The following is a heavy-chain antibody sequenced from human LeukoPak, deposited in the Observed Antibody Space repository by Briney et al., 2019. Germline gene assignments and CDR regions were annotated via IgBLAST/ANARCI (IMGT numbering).Heavy chain of an antibody. D-gene: IGHD1-1*01. V-gene: IGHV3-20*01. CDR3: ARGGTTEGTGGSWFDP. CDR1: GFTFDDHG. J-gene: IGHJ5*02. CDR2: INWNDGST. Sequence: GGSLRLSCAASGFTFDDHGMSWVRQAPGKGLECVSGINWNDGSTGYADSVKGRFTISRDNAKNSLYLQMNSLRAEDTALYHCARGGTTEGTGGSWFDPWGQGTLVTVSS.